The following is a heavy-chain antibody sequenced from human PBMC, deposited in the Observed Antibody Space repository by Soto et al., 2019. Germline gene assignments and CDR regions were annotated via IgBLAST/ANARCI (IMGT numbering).Heavy chain of an antibody. Sequence: ASVKVSCKASGYTFTGYYMHWVRQAPGQGLEWMGWINPNSGGTNYAQKFQGWVAMTRDTSISTAYMELSRLRSDDTAVYYCARDKIDYDILTGYYTPGAFDIWGQGTMVTVSS. D-gene: IGHD3-9*01. CDR1: GYTFTGYY. V-gene: IGHV1-2*04. CDR3: ARDKIDYDILTGYYTPGAFDI. J-gene: IGHJ3*02. CDR2: INPNSGGT.